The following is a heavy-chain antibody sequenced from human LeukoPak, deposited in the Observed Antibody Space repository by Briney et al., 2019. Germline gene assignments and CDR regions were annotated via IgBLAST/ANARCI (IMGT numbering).Heavy chain of an antibody. V-gene: IGHV4-59*08. CDR3: ARYSRGPSNYYYYGMDV. CDR1: GGSISSYY. J-gene: IGHJ6*02. CDR2: IYYSGST. Sequence: SETLSLTRTVSGGSISSYYWSWIRQPPGKGLEWIGYIYYSGSTNYNPSLKSRVTISVDTSKNQFSLKLSSVTAADTAVYYCARYSRGPSNYYYYGMDVWGQGTTVTVSS. D-gene: IGHD2-15*01.